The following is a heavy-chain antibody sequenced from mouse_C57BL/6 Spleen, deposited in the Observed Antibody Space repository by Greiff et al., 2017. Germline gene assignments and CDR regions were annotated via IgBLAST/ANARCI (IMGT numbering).Heavy chain of an antibody. CDR1: GYTFTSYW. V-gene: IGHV1-50*01. CDR2: LDPSDSYT. Sequence: QVQLQQPGAELVKPGASVKLSCKASGYTFTSYWMQWVKQRPGQGLEWIGELDPSDSYTNYNQKFKGKATLTVDTSSSTAYMQLSSLTSEDSAVYYCARREGLYYAMDYWGQGTSVTVSS. J-gene: IGHJ4*01. D-gene: IGHD3-1*01. CDR3: ARREGLYYAMDY.